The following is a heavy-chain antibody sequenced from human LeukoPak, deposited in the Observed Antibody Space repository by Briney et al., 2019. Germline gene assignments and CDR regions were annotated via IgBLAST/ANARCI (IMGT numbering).Heavy chain of an antibody. J-gene: IGHJ4*02. D-gene: IGHD3-16*02. CDR1: GFTFSSYA. CDR2: ISYDGSNK. V-gene: IGHV3-30*04. Sequence: GGSLRLSCAASGFTFSSYAMHWVRQAPGKGLEWVAVISYDGSNKYYADSVKGRFTISRDNSKNTLYLQMNSLRAEDTAVYYCAKKDKNVWGSYLWGQGTLVTVSS. CDR3: AKKDKNVWGSYL.